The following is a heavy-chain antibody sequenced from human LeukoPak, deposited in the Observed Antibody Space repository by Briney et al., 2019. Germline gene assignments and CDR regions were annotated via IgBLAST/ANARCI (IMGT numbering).Heavy chain of an antibody. J-gene: IGHJ4*02. CDR2: ISGSGGST. Sequence: GGSLRLSCAASGFTFDDYAMHWVRQVPGKGLEWVSGISGSGGSTYYADSVKGRFTISRDNSKNTLYLQMNSLRAEDTAVYYCAKVRYVDYYFDYWGQGTLVTVSS. CDR3: AKVRYVDYYFDY. V-gene: IGHV3-23*01. D-gene: IGHD3-9*01. CDR1: GFTFDDYA.